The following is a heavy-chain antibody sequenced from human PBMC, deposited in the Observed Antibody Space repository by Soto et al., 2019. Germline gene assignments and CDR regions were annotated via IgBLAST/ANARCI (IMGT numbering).Heavy chain of an antibody. V-gene: IGHV1-3*01. CDR3: ARDTETXXXXXNDALDI. CDR1: GYTFSAYT. J-gene: IGHJ3*02. Sequence: QAQLVQSGAEMKKPGASVKVSCKATGYTFSAYTMNWVRQAPGQSLEWMGWINAGSGNTKYSQNFQGRVSITRDTSASTVYMELTGLTSEDTAVYYCARDTETXXXXXNDALDIWGQGTMVTVSS. CDR2: INAGSGNT.